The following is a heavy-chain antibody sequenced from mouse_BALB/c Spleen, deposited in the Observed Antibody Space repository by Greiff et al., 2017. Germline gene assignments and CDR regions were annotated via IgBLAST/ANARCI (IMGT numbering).Heavy chain of an antibody. J-gene: IGHJ4*01. V-gene: IGHV1-14*01. CDR3: ARSLYRYDFYYAMDY. CDR2: INPYNDGT. CDR1: GYTFTSYV. D-gene: IGHD2-14*01. Sequence: EVQLQQSGPELVKPGASVKMSCKASGYTFTSYVMHWVKQKPGQGLEWIGYINPYNDGTKYNEKFKGKATLTSDKSSSTAYMELSSLTSEDSAVYYCARSLYRYDFYYAMDYWGQGTSVTVSS.